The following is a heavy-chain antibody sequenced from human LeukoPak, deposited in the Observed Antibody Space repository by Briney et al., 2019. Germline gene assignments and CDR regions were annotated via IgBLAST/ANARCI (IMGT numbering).Heavy chain of an antibody. CDR2: INHSGST. V-gene: IGHV4-34*01. J-gene: IGHJ4*02. CDR3: ARDAPVGYSSSWYGY. CDR1: GGSFSGYY. D-gene: IGHD6-13*01. Sequence: KPSETLSLTCAVYGGSFSGYYWSWIRQPPGKGLEWIGEINHSGSTDYNPSLKSRVTISVDTSKSQFSLKLSSVTAADTAVYYCARDAPVGYSSSWYGYWGQGTLVTVSS.